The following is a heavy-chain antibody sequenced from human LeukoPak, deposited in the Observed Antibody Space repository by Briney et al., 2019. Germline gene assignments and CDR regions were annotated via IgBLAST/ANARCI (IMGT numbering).Heavy chain of an antibody. CDR2: ISAYNGNT. CDR1: GYTFTSYG. V-gene: IGHV1-18*01. CDR3: ARDLYDSSGYPFDY. D-gene: IGHD3-22*01. Sequence: ASVKVSCKASGYTFTSYGISWVRQAPGQGLEWMGWISAYNGNTNYAQKFQGRVTITTDESTSTAYMELSSLRSEDTAVYYCARDLYDSSGYPFDYWGQGTLVTVSS. J-gene: IGHJ4*02.